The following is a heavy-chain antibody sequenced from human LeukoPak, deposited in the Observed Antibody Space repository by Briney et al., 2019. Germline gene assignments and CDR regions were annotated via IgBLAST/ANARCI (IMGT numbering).Heavy chain of an antibody. CDR2: INHSGST. J-gene: IGHJ4*02. D-gene: IGHD4-17*01. CDR3: ARAYGDQGV. V-gene: IGHV4-34*01. Sequence: SETLSLTCTVSGGSISSYYWSWIRQPPGKGLEWIGEINHSGSTNYNPSLKSRVTISVDTSKNQFSLKLSSVTAADTAVYYCARAYGDQGVWGQGTLVTVSS. CDR1: GGSISSYY.